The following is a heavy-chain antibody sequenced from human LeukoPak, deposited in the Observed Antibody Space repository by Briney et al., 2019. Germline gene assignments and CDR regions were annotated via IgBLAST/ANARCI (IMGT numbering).Heavy chain of an antibody. J-gene: IGHJ5*02. CDR3: ATAIGLPAAIAAFDP. CDR1: GYTITSYG. Sequence: RASVKVSCKASGYTITSYGISWVRQPPGQGLEWMGWISAYNGNTNYAQKLQGRVTMTPDTSTSTAYMELRSLRCDDTAVYCCATAIGLPAAIAAFDPWGQGTLVSVSS. D-gene: IGHD2-2*01. CDR2: ISAYNGNT. V-gene: IGHV1-18*01.